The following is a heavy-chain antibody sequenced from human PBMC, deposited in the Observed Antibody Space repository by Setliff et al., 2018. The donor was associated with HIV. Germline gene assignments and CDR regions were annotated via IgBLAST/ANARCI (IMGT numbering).Heavy chain of an antibody. D-gene: IGHD3-10*01. Sequence: SLLLSFSSSVFTFSNAWMSWVRQAPGKGLEWVGRIKRKTDGETTDYAASVRGRFTISRDDSKNTLYLQMNSLNTEDTAVYYCAAAVPEAGSGELDYWGQGPLVTV. CDR2: IKRKTDGETT. V-gene: IGHV3-15*01. J-gene: IGHJ4*02. CDR3: AAAVPEAGSGELDY. CDR1: VFTFSNAW.